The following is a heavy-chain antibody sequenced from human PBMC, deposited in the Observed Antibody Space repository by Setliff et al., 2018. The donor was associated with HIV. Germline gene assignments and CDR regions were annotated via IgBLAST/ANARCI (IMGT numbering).Heavy chain of an antibody. CDR2: IYNSVTT. CDR1: GASVNYNT. J-gene: IGHJ5*02. CDR3: ARGGTSSNWFGP. V-gene: IGHV4-59*02. Sequence: KPSETLSLTCSVSGASVNYNTWSWIRQAPGKGLQWIGFIYNSVTTNYNPSLKSRATISLDTSKNQFSLKLTSVTAADTAVYYCARGGTSSNWFGPWGQGTLVTVSS. D-gene: IGHD2-2*01.